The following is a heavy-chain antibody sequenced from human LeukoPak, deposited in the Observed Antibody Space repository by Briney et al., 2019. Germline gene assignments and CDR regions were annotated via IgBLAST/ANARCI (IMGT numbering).Heavy chain of an antibody. CDR3: ARWGRYSYGPTKFDY. D-gene: IGHD5-18*01. Sequence: GGSLRLSCAASGFTFSSYWMSWVRQAPGKGLEWVANIKQDGSEKYYVDSVKGRFTISRDNAKNSLYLQMNSLRAEDTAVYYCARWGRYSYGPTKFDYWGQGTLVTVSS. CDR1: GFTFSSYW. V-gene: IGHV3-7*01. J-gene: IGHJ4*02. CDR2: IKQDGSEK.